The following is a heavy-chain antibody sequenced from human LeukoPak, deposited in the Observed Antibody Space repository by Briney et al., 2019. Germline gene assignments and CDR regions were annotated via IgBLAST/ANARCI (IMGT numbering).Heavy chain of an antibody. V-gene: IGHV4-34*01. D-gene: IGHD2-2*01. CDR2: INHSGST. CDR1: GGSFSGYY. Sequence: SETLSLTCAVYGGSFSGYYWSWIRQPPGKGLEWIGEINHSGSTNYNPSLKSRVTISVDTSKNQFSLKLSSATAADTAVYYCARRPYLGYCSSTSCPGGIWFDPWGQGTLVTVSS. CDR3: ARRPYLGYCSSTSCPGGIWFDP. J-gene: IGHJ5*02.